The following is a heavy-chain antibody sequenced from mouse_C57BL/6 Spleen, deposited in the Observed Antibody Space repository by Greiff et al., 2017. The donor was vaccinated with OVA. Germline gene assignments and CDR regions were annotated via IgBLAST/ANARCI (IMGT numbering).Heavy chain of an antibody. CDR3: ARMSPGSSHWYFDV. J-gene: IGHJ1*03. CDR2: IWTGGGT. V-gene: IGHV2-9-1*01. D-gene: IGHD1-1*01. CDR1: GFSLTSYA. Sequence: VKLVESGPGLVAPSQSLSITCTVSGFSLTSYAISWVRQPPGKGLEWLGVIWTGGGTNYNSALKSRLSISKDNSKSQVFLKMNSLQTDDTARYYCARMSPGSSHWYFDVWGTGTTVTVSS.